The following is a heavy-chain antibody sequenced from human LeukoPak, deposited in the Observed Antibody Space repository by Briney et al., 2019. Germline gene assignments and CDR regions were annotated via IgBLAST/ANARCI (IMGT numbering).Heavy chain of an antibody. V-gene: IGHV3-66*01. J-gene: IGHJ4*02. Sequence: GGSLRLSCAASGFTVSSNYMTWVRQAPGKGLEWVSLIHSGGSTNYADSVKGRFTISRDNSKNTLYLQMNSLRAEDTAVYYCAREEGPIDYWGQGTLVTVSS. CDR1: GFTVSSNY. CDR2: IHSGGST. CDR3: AREEGPIDY.